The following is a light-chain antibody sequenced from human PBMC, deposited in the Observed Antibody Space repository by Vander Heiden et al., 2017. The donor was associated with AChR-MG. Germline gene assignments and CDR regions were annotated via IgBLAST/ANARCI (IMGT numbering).Light chain of an antibody. CDR2: DVS. CDR1: SSDVGGYNY. CDR3: SSYTSSSTVV. V-gene: IGLV2-14*03. Sequence: QSALTQPASVSGSPGQSIPSSCAGASSDVGGYNYVSWYQQHPGKAPKLMIDDVSNRPSGVSNRCSGSKSGNTASLTISGLQAEDEADDYCSSYTSSSTVVFGGGTKLTVL. J-gene: IGLJ2*01.